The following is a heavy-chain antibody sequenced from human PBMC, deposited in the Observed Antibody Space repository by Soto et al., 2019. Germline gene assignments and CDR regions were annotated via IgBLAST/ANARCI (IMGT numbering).Heavy chain of an antibody. CDR3: ARDDILTGSDY. CDR1: GGSISSYY. V-gene: IGHV4-59*08. D-gene: IGHD3-9*01. J-gene: IGHJ4*02. Sequence: SETLSLTCTVSGGSISSYYWSWIRQPPGKGLEWIGYIYYSGSTNYNPSLKSRVTISVDTSKNQFSLKLSSVTAADTAVYYCARDDILTGSDYWGQGTLVTVSS. CDR2: IYYSGST.